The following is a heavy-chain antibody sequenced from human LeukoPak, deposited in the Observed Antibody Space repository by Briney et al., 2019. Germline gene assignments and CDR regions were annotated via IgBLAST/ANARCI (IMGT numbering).Heavy chain of an antibody. V-gene: IGHV4-59*01. J-gene: IGHJ5*02. Sequence: PSETLSLTCTVSGGSISSFYWSWIRQPPGKGLEWIGYIYYSGSTNYNPSLRSRVSISLDTSKNQFSLRLSSVTATDTAVYYCARADYTSTWYPNWFDPWGQGTLVTVSS. CDR3: ARADYTSTWYPNWFDP. CDR2: IYYSGST. D-gene: IGHD6-13*01. CDR1: GGSISSFY.